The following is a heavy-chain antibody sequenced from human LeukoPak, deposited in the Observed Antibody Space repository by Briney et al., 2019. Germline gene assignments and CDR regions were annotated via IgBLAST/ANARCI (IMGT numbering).Heavy chain of an antibody. CDR2: IYSGGTT. D-gene: IGHD5-18*01. Sequence: QAGGSLRLSCAASRFTFSSYGMHWVRQAPGKGLEWVSLIYSGGTTYYADSVKGRFTISRDGSKNTLYLQMNSLRVEDTAVYYCARDPPAVTANTYGWGQGTLVTVSS. J-gene: IGHJ4*02. CDR1: RFTFSSYG. V-gene: IGHV3-66*01. CDR3: ARDPPAVTANTYG.